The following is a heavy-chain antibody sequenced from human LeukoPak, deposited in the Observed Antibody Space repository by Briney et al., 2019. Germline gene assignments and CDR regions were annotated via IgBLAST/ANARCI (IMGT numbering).Heavy chain of an antibody. CDR1: GYTFTGYY. CDR3: ARELDTVMVLGY. J-gene: IGHJ4*02. V-gene: IGHV1-2*02. D-gene: IGHD5-18*01. Sequence: ASVTVSCKASGYTFTGYYMHWVRQAPGLGLEWMGWINPNSGGTNYAQKFQGRVTMTRDTSISTAYMELSRLRSDDTAVYYCARELDTVMVLGYWGQGTLVTVSS. CDR2: INPNSGGT.